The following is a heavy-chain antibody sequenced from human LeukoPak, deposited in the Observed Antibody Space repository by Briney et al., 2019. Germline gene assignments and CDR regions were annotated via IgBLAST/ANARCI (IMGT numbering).Heavy chain of an antibody. CDR2: IIPILGIA. CDR3: AGSFTYYDFWSGYHFDY. Sequence: GASVKVSCKASGYTFTGYYMHWVRQAPGQGIEWMGRIIPILGIANYAQKFQGRVTITADKSTSTAYMELSSLRSEDTAVYYCAGSFTYYDFWSGYHFDYWGQGTLVTVSS. J-gene: IGHJ4*02. CDR1: GYTFTGYY. V-gene: IGHV1-69*02. D-gene: IGHD3-3*01.